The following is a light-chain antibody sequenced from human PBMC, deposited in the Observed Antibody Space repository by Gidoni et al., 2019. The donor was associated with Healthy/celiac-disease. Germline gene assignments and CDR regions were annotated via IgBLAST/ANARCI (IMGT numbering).Light chain of an antibody. V-gene: IGKV2-28*01. CDR2: LGS. CDR3: MQALQTPLT. Sequence: DIVMTQSPLSLPVTPGEPASISCRSSQSRLHSNGYNYLDWYMQKPGQSPQLLIYLGSNRASGVPDRFSGSGSGTDFTLKISRVEAEDVGVYYCMQALQTPLTFGQGTKVEIK. CDR1: QSRLHSNGYNY. J-gene: IGKJ1*01.